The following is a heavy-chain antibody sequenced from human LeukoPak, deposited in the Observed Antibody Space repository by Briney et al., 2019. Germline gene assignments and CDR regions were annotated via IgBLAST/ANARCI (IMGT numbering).Heavy chain of an antibody. CDR2: IIPIFGTA. Sequence: SVKVSCTASGGTFSSYAISWVRQAPGQGLEWMGGIIPIFGTANYAQKFQGRVTITADESTSTAYMELSSLRSEDTAVYYCAREDGLVVSDPNWFDPWGQGTLVTVSS. CDR1: GGTFSSYA. D-gene: IGHD3-22*01. J-gene: IGHJ5*02. V-gene: IGHV1-69*13. CDR3: AREDGLVVSDPNWFDP.